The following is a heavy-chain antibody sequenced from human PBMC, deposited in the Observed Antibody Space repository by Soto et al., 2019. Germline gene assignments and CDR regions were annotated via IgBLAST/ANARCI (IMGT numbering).Heavy chain of an antibody. CDR2: IKQDGSEK. CDR3: ARDIVVVVAATIGRWFDP. J-gene: IGHJ5*02. CDR1: GFTFSSYW. Sequence: PGGSLRLSGAASGFTFSSYWMSWVGQAPGKGLEWVANIKQDGSEKYYVDSVKGRFTISRDNAKNSLYLQMNSLRAEDTAVYYCARDIVVVVAATIGRWFDPWGQGTLVTVSS. V-gene: IGHV3-7*04. D-gene: IGHD2-15*01.